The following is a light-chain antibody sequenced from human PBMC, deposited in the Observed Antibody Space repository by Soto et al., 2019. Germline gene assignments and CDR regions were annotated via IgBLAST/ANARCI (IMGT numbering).Light chain of an antibody. CDR1: QSVRSNY. V-gene: IGKV3-20*01. CDR3: QQYASSPHT. J-gene: IGKJ4*01. Sequence: EIVLTQSPGTLSLSSGERATLSCRASQSVRSNYLAWYQQKPGQAPRLLIYGASSRATGIPDRFGGSGSGTDFTLTISRLQPEDFAVYYCQQYASSPHTFGGGTKVEIK. CDR2: GAS.